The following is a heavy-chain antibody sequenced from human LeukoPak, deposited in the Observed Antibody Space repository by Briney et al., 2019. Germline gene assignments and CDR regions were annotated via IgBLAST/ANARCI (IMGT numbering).Heavy chain of an antibody. CDR3: ARSGALRLGELSDAFDI. V-gene: IGHV3-23*01. CDR1: GFTFSSYA. CDR2: ISGSGGST. J-gene: IGHJ3*02. Sequence: PGGSLRLSCAASGFTFSSYAMTWVRQAPGEGLQWVSAISGSGGSTYYADSVKGRFTISRDNSKNTLYLQMNSLRAEDTAVYYCARSGALRLGELSDAFDIWGQGTMVTVSS. D-gene: IGHD3-16*02.